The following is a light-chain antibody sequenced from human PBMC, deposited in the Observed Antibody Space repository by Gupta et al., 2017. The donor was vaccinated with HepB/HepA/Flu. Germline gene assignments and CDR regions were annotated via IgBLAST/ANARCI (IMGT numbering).Light chain of an antibody. CDR3: QHDGTSQG. CDR1: QTVDSNY. Sequence: EIVLTQSPGTLSLSPGERATLSCRASQTVDSNYLDWYQHKSGQAPRLLIYSASRRANGIPDRFSGSGAGTDFTLSSTRLEPEDFAVYYWQHDGTSQGFGGGTKVEI. CDR2: SAS. V-gene: IGKV3-20*01. J-gene: IGKJ4*01.